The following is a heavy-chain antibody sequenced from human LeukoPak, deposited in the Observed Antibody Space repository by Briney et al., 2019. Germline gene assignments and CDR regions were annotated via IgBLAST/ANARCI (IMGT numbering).Heavy chain of an antibody. J-gene: IGHJ4*02. CDR3: ARVEEQLDNFDY. CDR2: MNPNSGNT. D-gene: IGHD6-13*01. V-gene: IGHV1-8*01. Sequence: ASVKVSCKASGYTFTSYDINWVRQATGQGLEWMGWMNPNSGNTGYAQKFQGRVTMTRNTSISTAYMELSSLRSEDTAVYYCARVEEQLDNFDYWGQGTLVTVFS. CDR1: GYTFTSYD.